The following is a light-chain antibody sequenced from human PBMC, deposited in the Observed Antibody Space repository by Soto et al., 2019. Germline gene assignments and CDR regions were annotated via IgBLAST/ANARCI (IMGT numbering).Light chain of an antibody. V-gene: IGKV3-15*01. J-gene: IGKJ5*01. CDR2: AAS. CDR3: QQYNKWPPIT. Sequence: EVVMTQSPATLSASPWERVTLSCRASLSVTTNLAWYQQKPGQGPRPLFYAASSRATDVPARFSASGSGTEFTLTISSLQSEDFAVYYCQQYNKWPPITFGQGTRLEIK. CDR1: LSVTTN.